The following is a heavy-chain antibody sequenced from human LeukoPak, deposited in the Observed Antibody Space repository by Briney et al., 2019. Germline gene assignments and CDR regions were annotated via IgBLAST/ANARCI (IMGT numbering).Heavy chain of an antibody. CDR2: IRSKAYGGTT. V-gene: IGHV3-49*04. CDR1: GFRFGDYA. D-gene: IGHD4-11*01. Sequence: GGSLRLSCTTSGFRFGDYAMTWVRQAPGKGLEWVGFIRSKAYGGTTEYAASVKGRFTISRDDSKNIAYLQMNSLQTEDTAMYYCTRGPYNNVVNLVYWGQGTLVTVSS. J-gene: IGHJ4*02. CDR3: TRGPYNNVVNLVY.